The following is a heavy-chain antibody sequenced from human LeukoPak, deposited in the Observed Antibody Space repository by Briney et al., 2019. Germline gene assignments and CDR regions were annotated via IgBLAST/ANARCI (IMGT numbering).Heavy chain of an antibody. V-gene: IGHV4-59*12. D-gene: IGHD6-25*01. CDR2: IYYSGST. CDR1: GGSISSYY. J-gene: IGHJ5*02. CDR3: ARGRFGGYPTSNWFDP. Sequence: SETLSLTCTVSGGSISSYYWSWIRQPPGKGLEWIGYIYYSGSTNYNPSLKSRVTISVDTSKNQFSLKLSSVTAADRAVYYCARGRFGGYPTSNWFDPWGQGTLVTVSS.